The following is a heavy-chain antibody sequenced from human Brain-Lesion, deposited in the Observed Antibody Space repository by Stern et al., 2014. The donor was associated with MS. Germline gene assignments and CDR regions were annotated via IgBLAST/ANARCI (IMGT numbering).Heavy chain of an antibody. CDR3: ARDQRGITIFGVVTDYYYLGMDV. J-gene: IGHJ6*02. D-gene: IGHD3-3*01. CDR1: GYIFTGYY. V-gene: IGHV1-2*02. Sequence: VQLVESGAEVKKPGASVKVSCKTSGYIFTGYYIHWVRQAPGQGLEWMAWTNPKTGGNKYAQKFQGRVTMSRDTSISTAYVELSSLTSDDTAVYYCARDQRGITIFGVVTDYYYLGMDVWGQGTTVTVSS. CDR2: TNPKTGGN.